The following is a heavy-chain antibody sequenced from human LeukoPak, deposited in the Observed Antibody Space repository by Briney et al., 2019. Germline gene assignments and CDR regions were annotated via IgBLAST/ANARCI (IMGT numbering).Heavy chain of an antibody. J-gene: IGHJ6*02. CDR2: IYYRGNT. CDR3: TREDHDYFAMDV. V-gene: IGHV4-59*12. Sequence: NPSETLSLTCTVSGGSISSYYWSWIRQHPGKGLEWLGYIYYRGNTHYNSSLKSRVTISVDTSKNQFSLKLNSVTAADSAVYYCTREDHDYFAMDVWGQGTTVTVFS. CDR1: GGSISSYY.